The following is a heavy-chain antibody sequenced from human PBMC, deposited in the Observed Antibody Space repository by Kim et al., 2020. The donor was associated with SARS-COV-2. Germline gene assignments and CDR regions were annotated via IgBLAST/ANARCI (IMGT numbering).Heavy chain of an antibody. Sequence: GGSLRLSCVASGFNISYFYMHWVRQVPGKGPVWVARMNGDGSTTNYADSVKGRFTISRDNAENTLSLQMNSLRAEDTAVYYCARDRDWNDALEILGHGEMVTVSS. CDR2: MNGDGSTT. J-gene: IGHJ3*02. D-gene: IGHD1-1*01. CDR3: ARDRDWNDALEI. CDR1: GFNISYFY. V-gene: IGHV3-74*01.